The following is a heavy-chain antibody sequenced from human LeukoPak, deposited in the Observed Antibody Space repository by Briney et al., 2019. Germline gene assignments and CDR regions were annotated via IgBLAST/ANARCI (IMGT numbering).Heavy chain of an antibody. V-gene: IGHV3-20*04. CDR3: VRQTRRSVVVPAAMARDAFDI. J-gene: IGHJ3*02. D-gene: IGHD2-2*01. CDR1: GFTFDDYG. Sequence: GGSLRLSCAASGFTFDDYGMSWVRHAPGKGLEWVSGINWNGGSTGYADSVKGRFTISRDNAKNSLYLQMNSLRAEDTALYYCVRQTRRSVVVPAAMARDAFDIWGQGTMVTVSS. CDR2: INWNGGST.